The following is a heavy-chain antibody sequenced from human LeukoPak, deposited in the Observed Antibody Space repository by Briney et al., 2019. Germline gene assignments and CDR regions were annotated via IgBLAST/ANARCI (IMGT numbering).Heavy chain of an antibody. CDR1: GGSISSYY. CDR2: IYTSGST. Sequence: SETLSLTCTVSGGSISSYYWSWIRQPPGKGLEWIGYIYTSGSTNYNPSLKSRVTISVDTSKNQFSLKLSSVTAADTAVYYCASWRLDWNSGFDYWGQGTLVTVSS. V-gene: IGHV4-4*09. D-gene: IGHD1-7*01. J-gene: IGHJ4*02. CDR3: ASWRLDWNSGFDY.